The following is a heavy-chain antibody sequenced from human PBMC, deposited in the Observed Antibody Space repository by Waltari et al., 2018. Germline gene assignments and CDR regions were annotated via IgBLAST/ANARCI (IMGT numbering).Heavy chain of an antibody. CDR3: ARGVLTTPTYYYYMDV. D-gene: IGHD4-4*01. CDR2: IYYSGST. CDR1: GGSISSYY. J-gene: IGHJ6*03. Sequence: QVQLQESGPGLVKPSETLSLTCTVSGGSISSYYWSWIRQPPGKGLEWIGYIYYSGSTNYNPPLKSRVTISVDTSTNQFSLKLSSVTAADTAVYYCARGVLTTPTYYYYMDVWGKGTTVTVSS. V-gene: IGHV4-59*01.